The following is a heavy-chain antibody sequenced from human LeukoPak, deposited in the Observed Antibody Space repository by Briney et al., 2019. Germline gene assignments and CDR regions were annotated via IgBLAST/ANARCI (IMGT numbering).Heavy chain of an antibody. Sequence: ASMKVSCKASGYTFTSYGISWVRQAPGQGLEWMGWISAYNGNTNYAQKLQGRVTMTRDTSISTAYMELSRLRSDDTAVYYCARVTFSSPDFDYWGQGTLVTVSS. J-gene: IGHJ4*02. CDR1: GYTFTSYG. D-gene: IGHD2-2*01. CDR2: ISAYNGNT. CDR3: ARVTFSSPDFDY. V-gene: IGHV1-18*01.